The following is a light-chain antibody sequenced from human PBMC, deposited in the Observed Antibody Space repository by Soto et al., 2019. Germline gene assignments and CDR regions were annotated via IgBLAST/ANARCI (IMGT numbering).Light chain of an antibody. J-gene: IGKJ5*01. CDR3: QQFNSALGIT. V-gene: IGKV1-5*03. CDR2: KAS. CDR1: QSISSW. Sequence: DIQMTQSPSTLSASVGDRVTITCRASQSISSWLAWYQQKPGKAHKLLIYKASSLESGVPSRFSGSGSGTEFTLTISSLQPDDFATYYCQQFNSALGITFGQGTRLEIK.